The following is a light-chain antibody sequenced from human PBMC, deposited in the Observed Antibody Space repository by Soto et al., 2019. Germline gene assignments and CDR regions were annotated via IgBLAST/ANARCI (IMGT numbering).Light chain of an antibody. CDR2: DAS. J-gene: IGKJ4*02. CDR3: RQYYSCSPRT. V-gene: IGKV1-5*01. CDR1: ENINIW. Sequence: DIQMTHSPSTLSAPLGDRVTITCRASENINIWLALYQQKPGKAPNLLISDASSMESGVPSTFSGSGSGTEFTLTISSLLPPDHCTNYCRQYYSCSPRTFGGGTKVDIK.